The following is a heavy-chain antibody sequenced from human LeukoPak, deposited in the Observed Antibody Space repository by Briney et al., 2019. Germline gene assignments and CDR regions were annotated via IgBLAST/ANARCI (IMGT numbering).Heavy chain of an antibody. D-gene: IGHD1-7*01. Sequence: PPETLSLTCAVFGESFVGRHWSWIRQSPGKGLEWLGEASHAGITNYNPSLKSRVSISVDTSKDQFSLTLTSVTAADTAVYYCARGRANWDYDFDYWGQGTPVTVS. V-gene: IGHV4-34*01. J-gene: IGHJ4*02. CDR3: ARGRANWDYDFDY. CDR2: ASHAGIT. CDR1: GESFVGRH.